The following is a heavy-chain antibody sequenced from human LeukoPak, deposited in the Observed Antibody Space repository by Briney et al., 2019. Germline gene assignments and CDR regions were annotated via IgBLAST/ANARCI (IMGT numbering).Heavy chain of an antibody. J-gene: IGHJ4*02. Sequence: ASVTVSCMVSGHSLSELSIQWVRHAPGKGLECLGGFDPEEAKMVYAQNFQGRVTMTEDTSTRTAYMELSGLTSDDTAGYYCTTRSGDFWSGFVNWGQGTLVTASS. CDR3: TTRSGDFWSGFVN. D-gene: IGHD3-3*01. CDR1: GHSLSELS. V-gene: IGHV1-24*01. CDR2: FDPEEAKM.